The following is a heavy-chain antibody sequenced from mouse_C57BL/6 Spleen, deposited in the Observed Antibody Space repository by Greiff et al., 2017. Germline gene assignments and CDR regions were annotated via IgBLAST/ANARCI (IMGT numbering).Heavy chain of an antibody. CDR1: GFTFSDYY. D-gene: IGHD2-1*01. CDR3: ARGGYYLDY. Sequence: VMLVESEGGLVQPGSSMKLSCTASGFTFSDYYMAWVRQVPEKGLEWVANINYDGSSTYYLDSLQSRFIISRDNAKNILYLQISRLKSEDTATYYCARGGYYLDYWGQGTTLTVSS. J-gene: IGHJ2*01. V-gene: IGHV5-16*01. CDR2: INYDGSST.